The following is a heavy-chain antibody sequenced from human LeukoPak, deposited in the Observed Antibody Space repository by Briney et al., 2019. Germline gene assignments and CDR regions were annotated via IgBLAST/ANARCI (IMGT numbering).Heavy chain of an antibody. CDR3: ARAMLVGATTFDY. Sequence: TGGSLRLSCAAAGFTFGSYEMNGVRQAPGKGLEWVSYISGSGSNIYYADYVKGRFTISRDNAKNSLYLQMNSLRAEDTAVSHCARAMLVGATTFDYWGQGTLVTVSS. CDR2: ISGSGSNI. J-gene: IGHJ4*02. V-gene: IGHV3-48*03. D-gene: IGHD1-26*01. CDR1: GFTFGSYE.